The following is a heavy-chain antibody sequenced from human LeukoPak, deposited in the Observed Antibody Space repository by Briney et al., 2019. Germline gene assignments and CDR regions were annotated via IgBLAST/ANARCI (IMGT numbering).Heavy chain of an antibody. CDR2: IYPGDSDT. CDR1: GYSFTTYW. D-gene: IGHD5/OR15-5a*01. V-gene: IGHV5-51*01. J-gene: IGHJ3*02. CDR3: ARPSTVNAFDI. Sequence: GESLKISCKGSGYSFTTYWISWVRQKPGKRLEWMGIIYPGDSDTRYSPSFQGQVTISADKSISTAYLQWSSLKASDTAMYYCARPSTVNAFDIWGQGTMVTVSS.